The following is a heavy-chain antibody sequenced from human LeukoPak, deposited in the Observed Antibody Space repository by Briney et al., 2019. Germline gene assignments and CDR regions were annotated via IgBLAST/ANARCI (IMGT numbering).Heavy chain of an antibody. J-gene: IGHJ4*02. CDR3: ARERKLYYYDSSELDY. CDR1: GYSFTSQY. D-gene: IGHD3-22*01. CDR2: ISAYNGNT. V-gene: IGHV1-18*01. Sequence: ASVKVSCKASGYSFTSQYMHWVRQAPGQGLEWMGWISAYNGNTNYAQKLQGRVTMTTDTSTSTAYMELRSLRSDDTAVYYCARERKLYYYDSSELDYWGQGTLVTVSS.